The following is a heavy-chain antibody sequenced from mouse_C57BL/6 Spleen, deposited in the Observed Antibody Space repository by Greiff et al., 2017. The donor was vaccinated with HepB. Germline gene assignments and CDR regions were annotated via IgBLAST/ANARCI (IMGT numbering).Heavy chain of an antibody. Sequence: VHLVESGPELVKPGASVKISCKASGYAFSSSWMNWVKQRHGKGLEWIGRIYPGDGDTNYNGKFKGKATLIADKSSSTAYMQLISLTYEVSAVYCCARGYGNYLMDYWGQGTSVTVSS. CDR1: GYAFSSSW. V-gene: IGHV1-82*01. J-gene: IGHJ4*01. CDR2: IYPGDGDT. CDR3: ARGYGNYLMDY. D-gene: IGHD2-1*01.